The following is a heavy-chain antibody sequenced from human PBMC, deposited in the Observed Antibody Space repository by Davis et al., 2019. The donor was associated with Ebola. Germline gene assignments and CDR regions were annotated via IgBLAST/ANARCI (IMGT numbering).Heavy chain of an antibody. D-gene: IGHD3-10*01. Sequence: ASVKVSCKASGYTFTSYDINWVRQATGQGLEWMGWMNPNSGNTGYAQKFQGRVTMTRNTSITTAYMELSSLRSEDTAVYYCARETMVRGVIMYYFDYWGQGTLVTVSS. J-gene: IGHJ4*02. CDR3: ARETMVRGVIMYYFDY. CDR2: MNPNSGNT. CDR1: GYTFTSYD. V-gene: IGHV1-8*01.